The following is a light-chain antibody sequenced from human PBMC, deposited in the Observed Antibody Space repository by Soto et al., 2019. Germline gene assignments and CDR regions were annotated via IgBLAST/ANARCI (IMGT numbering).Light chain of an antibody. CDR1: QTISSW. J-gene: IGKJ1*01. CDR3: QQYSTFPRT. Sequence: DIQMTQSPSTLSASLGDRVTITCRASQTISSWLAWYQQKPGKAPRLLIYDASTLESGVPSRFSGSGSGTEFTLTITNLQPDDFATFYCQQYSTFPRTFGQGTKVDIK. V-gene: IGKV1-5*01. CDR2: DAS.